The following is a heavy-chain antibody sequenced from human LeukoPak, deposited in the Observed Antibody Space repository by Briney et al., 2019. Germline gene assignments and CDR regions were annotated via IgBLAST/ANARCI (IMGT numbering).Heavy chain of an antibody. CDR3: ARVTGYDWESSYDY. D-gene: IGHD5-12*01. CDR2: INPSGGTT. Sequence: GASVKVSCKASGYTFTSYHMHWVRQAPGQGLEWMGIINPSGGTTNYAQKFRGRVTMTRDMSTSTVYMELSRLRSDDTAVYYCARVTGYDWESSYDYWGQGTLVTVSS. J-gene: IGHJ4*02. CDR1: GYTFTSYH. V-gene: IGHV1-46*01.